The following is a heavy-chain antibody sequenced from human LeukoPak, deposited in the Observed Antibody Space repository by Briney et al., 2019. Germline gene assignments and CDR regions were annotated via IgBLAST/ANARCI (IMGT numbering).Heavy chain of an antibody. D-gene: IGHD3-3*01. CDR3: ARDVTSGYYDFWSGLFGFDP. V-gene: IGHV4-4*07. CDR1: GGSISSYY. J-gene: IGHJ5*02. CDR2: IYTSGST. Sequence: SETLSLTCTVSGGSISSYYWSWIRQPPGKGLQWIGRIYTSGSTNYNPSLKSRVTMSVDTSKNQFSLKLSSVTAADTAVYYCARDVTSGYYDFWSGLFGFDPWGQGTLVTVSS.